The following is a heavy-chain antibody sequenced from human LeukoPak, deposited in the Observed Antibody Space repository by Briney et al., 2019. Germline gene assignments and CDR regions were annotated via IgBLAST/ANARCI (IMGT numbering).Heavy chain of an antibody. CDR1: GGSFSRYY. V-gene: IGHV4-31*11. Sequence: TLSLTCAVYGGSFSRYYWSWIRQHPGKGLDWIGYIYYSGSTYYNPSLKSRVTISVDTSKYQFSLNLSSVTAADTAVYYCARDRGAAAGIFDYWGQGTLVTVSS. J-gene: IGHJ4*02. CDR2: IYYSGST. D-gene: IGHD6-13*01. CDR3: ARDRGAAAGIFDY.